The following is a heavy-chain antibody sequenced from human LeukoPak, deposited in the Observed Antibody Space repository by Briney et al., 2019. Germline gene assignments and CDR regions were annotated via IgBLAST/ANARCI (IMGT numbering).Heavy chain of an antibody. V-gene: IGHV1-46*01. J-gene: IGHJ5*02. CDR1: GYTFTSYY. Sequence: ASVKVSCKASGYTFTSYYMHWVRQAPGQGLEWMGIINPSGGSTSYAQKFQGRVTMTRDTSTSTVYMELSSLRSEDTAVYYCARDLSKGYCSSTSCQTNWFDPWGQGTLVTVSS. CDR2: INPSGGST. CDR3: ARDLSKGYCSSTSCQTNWFDP. D-gene: IGHD2-2*01.